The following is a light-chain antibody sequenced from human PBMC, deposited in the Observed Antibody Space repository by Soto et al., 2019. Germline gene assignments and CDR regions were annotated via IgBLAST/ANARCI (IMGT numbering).Light chain of an antibody. CDR2: EGS. CDR1: SCDVGIYNR. CDR3: CAYAGSSITLV. Sequence: QSVLTQPASVSGSPGQAITISCTGTSCDVGIYNRVSWYQQHPGKAPKLMIYEGSKRPSGVSNRFSGSKSGNTASLTISGLQAEDEADYYCCAYAGSSITLVFGGGTKLTVL. V-gene: IGLV2-23*01. J-gene: IGLJ2*01.